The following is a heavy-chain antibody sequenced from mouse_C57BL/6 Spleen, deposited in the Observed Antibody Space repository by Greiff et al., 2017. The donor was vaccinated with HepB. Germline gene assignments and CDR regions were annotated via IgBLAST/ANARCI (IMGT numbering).Heavy chain of an antibody. V-gene: IGHV1-82*01. CDR1: GYAFSSSW. CDR3: ARESYYYGSSYEGYYAMDY. D-gene: IGHD1-1*01. Sequence: QVQLQQSGPELVKPGASVKISCKASGYAFSSSWMNWVKQRPGKGLEWIGRIYPGDGDTNYNGKFKGKATLTADNSSSTAYMQLSSLTSEDSAVYFCARESYYYGSSYEGYYAMDYWGQGTSVTVSA. J-gene: IGHJ4*01. CDR2: IYPGDGDT.